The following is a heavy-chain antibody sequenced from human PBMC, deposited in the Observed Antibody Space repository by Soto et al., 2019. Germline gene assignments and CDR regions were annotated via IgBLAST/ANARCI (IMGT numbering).Heavy chain of an antibody. CDR3: AKDFGGLYNWFDP. CDR1: GYIFTTYD. V-gene: IGHV1-8*01. Sequence: QVQLVQSWAEVKKPGASVKVSCKTSGYIFTTYDINWVRQAAGQGLEWVGRINPNNGKTDYAENLQGRLTMTRDASISTVYMELSSLTSDDTAVYYCAKDFGGLYNWFDPWGQGTLVIVSS. D-gene: IGHD3-16*01. J-gene: IGHJ5*02. CDR2: INPNNGKT.